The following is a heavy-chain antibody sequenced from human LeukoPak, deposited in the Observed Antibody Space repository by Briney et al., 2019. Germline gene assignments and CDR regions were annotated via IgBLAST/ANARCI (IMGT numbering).Heavy chain of an antibody. CDR1: GFTFSSHW. J-gene: IGHJ4*02. CDR3: ARAVAAADSY. CDR2: INSDGSSI. Sequence: GGSLRLSCAASGFTFSSHWMHWVCQAPGKGLVWVSRINSDGSSISYADSVKGRFTISRDNAKNTLYLQMNSLRAEDTAVYSCARAVAAADSYWGRGTLVTVSS. V-gene: IGHV3-74*01. D-gene: IGHD6-13*01.